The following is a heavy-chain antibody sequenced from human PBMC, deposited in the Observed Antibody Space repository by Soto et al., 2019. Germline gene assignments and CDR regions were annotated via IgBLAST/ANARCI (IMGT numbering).Heavy chain of an antibody. J-gene: IGHJ3*02. D-gene: IGHD2-15*01. CDR2: IWFDGSDK. V-gene: IGHV3-33*01. CDR3: ARLYCSASSCYSVGAFDI. Sequence: GSLSLSFAASGFTFSSYGMHWVRQAPGKGLEWVALIWFDGSDKYYTESVKGRFTISRDNSKSTLYLQMNSLRAEDTAVYYCARLYCSASSCYSVGAFDIRGQGTMVTVSS. CDR1: GFTFSSYG.